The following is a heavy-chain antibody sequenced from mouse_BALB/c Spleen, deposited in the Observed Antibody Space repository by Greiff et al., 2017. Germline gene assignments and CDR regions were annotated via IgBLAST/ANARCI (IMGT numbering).Heavy chain of an antibody. J-gene: IGHJ3*01. Sequence: VQLKESGAELVRSGASVKLSCTASGFNIKDYYMHWVKQRPEQGLEWIGWIDPENGDTEYAPKFQGKATMTADTSSNTAYLQLSSLTSEDTAVYYCNAWAWFAYWGQGTLVTVSA. CDR2: IDPENGDT. CDR3: NAWAWFAY. CDR1: GFNIKDYY. V-gene: IGHV14-4*02.